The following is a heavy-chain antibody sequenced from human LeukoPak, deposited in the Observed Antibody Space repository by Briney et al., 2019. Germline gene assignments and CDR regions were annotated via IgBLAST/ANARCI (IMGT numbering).Heavy chain of an antibody. CDR3: AKVPGRWGVSAYGDYFDY. V-gene: IGHV3-30*18. D-gene: IGHD5-12*01. CDR1: GFTFSSYG. CDR2: ISYDGSNK. Sequence: GGSLRLSCAASGFTFSSYGMHWVRQAPGKGLEWVAVISYDGSNKYYADSVKGRFTVSRDNSKNTVSLQLNSLRAEDTAVYFCAKVPGRWGVSAYGDYFDYWGQGTLVTVSS. J-gene: IGHJ4*02.